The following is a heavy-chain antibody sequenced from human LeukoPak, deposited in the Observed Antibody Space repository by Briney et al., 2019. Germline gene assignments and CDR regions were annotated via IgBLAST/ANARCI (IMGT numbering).Heavy chain of an antibody. CDR1: GFIFSTYA. D-gene: IGHD5-18*01. CDR2: ILGSSRST. J-gene: IGHJ5*02. CDR3: ARAPRGYSYGYGNWFDP. V-gene: IGHV3-23*01. Sequence: GGSLRLSCAASGFIFSTYAMSWVRQAPGKGLEWVSSILGSSRSTYYADSVKGRFTISRDNSKNTLYLQMNSLRAEDTAVYYCARAPRGYSYGYGNWFDPWGQGTLVTVSS.